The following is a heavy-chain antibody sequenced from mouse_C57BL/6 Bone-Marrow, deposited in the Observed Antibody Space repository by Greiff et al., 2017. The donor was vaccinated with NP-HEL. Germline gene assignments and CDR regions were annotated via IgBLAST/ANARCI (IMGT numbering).Heavy chain of an antibody. Sequence: VQLQQSGAELAKPGASVKLSCKASGYTFTSYWMHWVKQRPGQGLEWIGYINPSSGYTKYNQKFKDKAPLTADKSSSTAYMQLSSLTYEDSAVYYCAREGYDGKAWFAYWGQGTLVTVSA. D-gene: IGHD2-2*01. CDR1: GYTFTSYW. V-gene: IGHV1-7*01. CDR3: AREGYDGKAWFAY. J-gene: IGHJ3*01. CDR2: INPSSGYT.